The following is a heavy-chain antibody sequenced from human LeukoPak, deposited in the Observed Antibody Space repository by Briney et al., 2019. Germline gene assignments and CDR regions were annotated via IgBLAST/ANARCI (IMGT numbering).Heavy chain of an antibody. CDR1: GFTVSSNY. CDR3: ARDLGGRMGLSAV. CDR2: IYSGGST. J-gene: IGHJ6*02. D-gene: IGHD5-24*01. Sequence: GGSLRLSCAASGFTVSSNYMSWVRQAPGKGLEWVSVIYSGGSTNYADSVKGRFTISGDSSKNTLYLQMNSLRAEDTAVYYCARDLGGRMGLSAVWGQGTTVTVSS. V-gene: IGHV3-53*01.